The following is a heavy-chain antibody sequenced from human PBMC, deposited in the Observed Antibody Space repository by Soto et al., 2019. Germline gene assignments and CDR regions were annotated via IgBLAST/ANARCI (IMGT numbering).Heavy chain of an antibody. V-gene: IGHV1-18*01. CDR3: ARELNTDSSAYYSFAY. CDR1: GYTFSDYG. J-gene: IGHJ4*02. CDR2: VSTYNTNT. Sequence: QVQLVQSGPEVKMPGASVKVSCKTSGYTFSDYGLAWLRQTPGQRPEWMGWVSTYNTNTNYAQKFQGRVTMTTDTSTTTTSMEPRRLSSDDTAVYYCARELNTDSSAYYSFAYWGQGTLVTVSS. D-gene: IGHD3-22*01.